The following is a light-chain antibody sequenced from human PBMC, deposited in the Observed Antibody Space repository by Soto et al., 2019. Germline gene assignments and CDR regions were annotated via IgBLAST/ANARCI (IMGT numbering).Light chain of an antibody. J-gene: IGKJ5*01. CDR3: QQYDNFPPIT. Sequence: IQLTQSPSSLSASLVYRVTITCLASQGISSYLASYQQKPGKAPALLMFDASTLEPGVPSRFSGSGSGTDFTLTISSLQPEDVATYFCQQYDNFPPITFGQGTRLEIK. CDR2: DAS. CDR1: QGISSY. V-gene: IGKV1-33*01.